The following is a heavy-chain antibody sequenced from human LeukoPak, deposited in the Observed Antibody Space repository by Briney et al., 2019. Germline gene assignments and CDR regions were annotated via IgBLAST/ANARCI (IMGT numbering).Heavy chain of an antibody. Sequence: GGSLRLSCAASGFTFSSYAMSWVRQAPGKGLEWVSAISGSGGSTYYADSVKGRFTISRDNSKNTLYLQMNSQRAEDTAVYYCAKAGLRYFDWSEAIDYWGQGTLVTVSS. V-gene: IGHV3-23*01. D-gene: IGHD3-9*01. CDR1: GFTFSSYA. CDR2: ISGSGGST. J-gene: IGHJ4*02. CDR3: AKAGLRYFDWSEAIDY.